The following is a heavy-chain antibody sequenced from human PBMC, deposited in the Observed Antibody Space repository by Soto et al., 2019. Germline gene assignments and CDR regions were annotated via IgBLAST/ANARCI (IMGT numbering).Heavy chain of an antibody. CDR3: ARVSQGGWSIDY. CDR2: IWYDGSNK. D-gene: IGHD6-19*01. Sequence: PGGSLRLSCAASGFTFSSYGMHWVRQAPGKGLEWVAVIWYDGSNKFYADSVKGRFTISRDNSKNTLYLQMNSLRAEDTAVYYCARVSQGGWSIDYWGQGTLVTVSS. V-gene: IGHV3-33*01. J-gene: IGHJ4*02. CDR1: GFTFSSYG.